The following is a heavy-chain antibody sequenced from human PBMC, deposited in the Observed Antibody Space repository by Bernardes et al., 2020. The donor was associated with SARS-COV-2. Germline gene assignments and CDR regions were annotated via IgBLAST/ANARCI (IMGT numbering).Heavy chain of an antibody. D-gene: IGHD4-17*01. Sequence: SVPTPVKPTQTLTLTCTFSGFSLSTSGVGVGWIRQPPGKALEWLALIYWNDDKRYSPSLKSRLTITKDTSKNQVVLTMTNMDPVDTATYYCAHPRTHTTEGWFDPWGQGTLVTVSS. CDR3: AHPRTHTTEGWFDP. J-gene: IGHJ5*02. CDR2: IYWNDDK. CDR1: GFSLSTSGVG. V-gene: IGHV2-5*01.